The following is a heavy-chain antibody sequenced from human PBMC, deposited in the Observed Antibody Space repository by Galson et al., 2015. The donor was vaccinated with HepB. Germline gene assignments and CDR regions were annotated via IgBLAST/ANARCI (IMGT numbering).Heavy chain of an antibody. CDR2: IKQDGSEI. Sequence: SLRLSCAGSGFTFSNYWMTWARQAPGKGLEWLANIKQDGSEINYVDSVKGRFTVSRDNAKNSLLLQMNSLRREDTAMYYCAKDWSSDCGGTSGDDCWGQGTLVTVSS. CDR3: AKDWSSDCGGTSGDDC. CDR1: GFTFSNYW. D-gene: IGHD4-23*01. J-gene: IGHJ4*02. V-gene: IGHV3-7*03.